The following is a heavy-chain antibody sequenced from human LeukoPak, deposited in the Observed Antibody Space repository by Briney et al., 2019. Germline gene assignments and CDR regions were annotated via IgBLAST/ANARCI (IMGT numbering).Heavy chain of an antibody. CDR2: IYYSGST. Sequence: SETLSLTCTVSGGSISSGGYYWSWIRQHPGKGLEWIGYIYYSGSTYYNPSLKSRVTISVDTSKNQFSLKLSSVTAADTAVYCCARAPLYDFWSGYYYYYYYYMDVWGKGTTVTVSS. CDR3: ARAPLYDFWSGYYYYYYYYMDV. D-gene: IGHD3-3*01. J-gene: IGHJ6*03. V-gene: IGHV4-31*03. CDR1: GGSISSGGYY.